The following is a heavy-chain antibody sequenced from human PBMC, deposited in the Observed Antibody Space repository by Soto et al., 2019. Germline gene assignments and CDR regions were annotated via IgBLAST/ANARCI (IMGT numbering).Heavy chain of an antibody. V-gene: IGHV1-18*01. CDR2: ISGYNGDT. D-gene: IGHD7-27*01. CDR3: AKTGQLPYYYYSMDV. J-gene: IGHJ6*02. Sequence: QGQLVQSGPEVKKPGASVKVSCKASGYTFTRYGISWVRQAPGQGLEWMGWISGYNGDTNYAQKVQGRVTTTIDTSTSTAYTELRSLTSDDTAIYYCAKTGQLPYYYYSMDVWGQGTTVTVSS. CDR1: GYTFTRYG.